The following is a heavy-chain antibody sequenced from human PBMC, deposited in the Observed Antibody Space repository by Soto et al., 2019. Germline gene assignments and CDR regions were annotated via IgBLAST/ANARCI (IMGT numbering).Heavy chain of an antibody. J-gene: IGHJ5*01. D-gene: IGHD2-15*01. CDR1: GSPITINS. Sequence: AXETLSLTCAVSGSPITINSWSWIRQAPGKGLEWIGYIYYSGSTTYNPSLKSRVTMSADTSKDQFSLKLNSVTAADTAVYYCARDAGGPYDPWGPGILVTVSS. CDR3: ARDAGGPYDP. V-gene: IGHV4-59*01. CDR2: IYYSGST.